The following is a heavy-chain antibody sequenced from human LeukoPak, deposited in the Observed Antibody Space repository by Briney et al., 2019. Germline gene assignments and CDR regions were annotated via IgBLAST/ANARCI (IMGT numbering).Heavy chain of an antibody. CDR1: GYTLTELS. D-gene: IGHD3-16*01. V-gene: IGHV1-24*01. CDR3: ATGGWGTIDVDY. Sequence: GESLKISCKVSGYTLTELSMHWVRQAPGKGLEWMGGFDPEDGETIYAQKFQGRVTMTEDTSTDTAYMELSSLRSEDTAVYYCATGGWGTIDVDYWGQGTLVTVSS. CDR2: FDPEDGET. J-gene: IGHJ4*02.